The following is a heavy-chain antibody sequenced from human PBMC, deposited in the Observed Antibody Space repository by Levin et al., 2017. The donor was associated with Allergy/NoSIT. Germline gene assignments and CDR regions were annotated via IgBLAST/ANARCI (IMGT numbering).Heavy chain of an antibody. J-gene: IGHJ6*02. Sequence: LGESLKISCAASGFTFSSYGMHWVRQAPGKGLEWVAVIWYDGSNKYYADSVKGRFTISRDNSKNTLYLQMNSLRAEDTAVYYCARDRGNEVVRGVRVGYYYYGMDVWGQGTTVTVSS. D-gene: IGHD3-10*01. CDR3: ARDRGNEVVRGVRVGYYYYGMDV. CDR2: IWYDGSNK. V-gene: IGHV3-33*01. CDR1: GFTFSSYG.